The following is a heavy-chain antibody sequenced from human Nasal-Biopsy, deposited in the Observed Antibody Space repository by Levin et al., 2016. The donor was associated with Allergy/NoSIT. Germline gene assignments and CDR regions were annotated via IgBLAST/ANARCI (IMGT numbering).Heavy chain of an antibody. CDR3: AKDDSHVTDQIDN. Sequence: GESLKISCVASGFRFASYAMHWVRQAPGKGLEWVAVISSDGREDFYGDSVKGRFTVSRDNSKNTLYLQISRANKEDTALYYCAKDDSHVTDQIDNWGQGTRVTVSS. V-gene: IGHV3-30*18. CDR1: GFRFASYA. CDR2: ISSDGRED. J-gene: IGHJ4*02. D-gene: IGHD2-21*02.